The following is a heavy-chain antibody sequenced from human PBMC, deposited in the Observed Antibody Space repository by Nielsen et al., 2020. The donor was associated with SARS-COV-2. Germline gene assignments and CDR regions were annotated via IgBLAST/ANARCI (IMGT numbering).Heavy chain of an antibody. CDR2: INHSGST. Sequence: WIRQPPGKGLEWIGEINHSGSTNYSPSLKSRVTISVDTSKNQFSLKLSSVTAADTAVYYCARVGYSSGWTPHYYYYMDVWGKGTTVTVSS. D-gene: IGHD6-19*01. J-gene: IGHJ6*03. V-gene: IGHV4-34*01. CDR3: ARVGYSSGWTPHYYYYMDV.